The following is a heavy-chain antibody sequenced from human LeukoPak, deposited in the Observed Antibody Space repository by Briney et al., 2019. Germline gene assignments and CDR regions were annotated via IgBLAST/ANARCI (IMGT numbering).Heavy chain of an antibody. J-gene: IGHJ4*02. CDR2: ISSSGTPI. Sequence: GGSLRLPCAASGFTLSSYEMNWVRQAPGKGLEWVSYISSSGTPIYYADSVKGRFTISRDNAKNSLYLQMNSLRAEDTAVYYCARAIDYWGQGTLVTVSS. V-gene: IGHV3-48*03. CDR1: GFTLSSYE. CDR3: ARAIDY.